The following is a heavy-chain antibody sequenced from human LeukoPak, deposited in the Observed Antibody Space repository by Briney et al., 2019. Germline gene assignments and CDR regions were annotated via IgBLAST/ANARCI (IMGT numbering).Heavy chain of an antibody. CDR3: ARVSQTPYDFWSGQTPHFDY. D-gene: IGHD3-3*01. V-gene: IGHV3-7*01. CDR2: IKQDGSEK. Sequence: GGSLRLSCAASGFTFSSYWMSWVRQAPGKGLEWVANIKQDGSEKYYVDSVKGRFTISRDNAKNSLYLQMNSLRAEDTAVYYCARVSQTPYDFWSGQTPHFDYWGQGTLVTVSS. CDR1: GFTFSSYW. J-gene: IGHJ4*02.